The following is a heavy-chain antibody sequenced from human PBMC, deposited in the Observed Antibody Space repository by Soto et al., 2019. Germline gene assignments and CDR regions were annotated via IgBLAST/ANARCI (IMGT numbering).Heavy chain of an antibody. J-gene: IGHJ4*02. CDR1: GGSLTSGGYY. D-gene: IGHD3-10*01. V-gene: IGHV4-31*03. Sequence: SETLSLTCSVSGGSLTSGGYYWTWVRHHPGKALEWVGSIHYNGDTYFSPSLRSRISITLDTSKNEFSLMMTSVTAADTAVYFCARGAPRGRGVPNYVHYWGPGIQVTVSS. CDR2: IHYNGDT. CDR3: ARGAPRGRGVPNYVHY.